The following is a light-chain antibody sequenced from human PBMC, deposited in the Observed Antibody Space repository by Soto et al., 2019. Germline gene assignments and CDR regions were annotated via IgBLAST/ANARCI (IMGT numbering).Light chain of an antibody. CDR2: GAS. V-gene: IGKV1-39*01. CDR3: QQSYSTPHT. CDR1: QSISSY. Sequence: DIQMTQSPSSLSASVGDRATITCRASQSISSYLNWYQQKPGKAPKLLIYGASSLQSGVPSRFSGSGSGTDFTLTISSLQPEDFATYYCQQSYSTPHTFGQGTKLEIK. J-gene: IGKJ2*01.